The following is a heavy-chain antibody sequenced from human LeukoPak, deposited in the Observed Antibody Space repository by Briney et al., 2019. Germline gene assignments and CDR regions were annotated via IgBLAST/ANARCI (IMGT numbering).Heavy chain of an antibody. CDR3: ARSSPTIFGMAIQPYYFDY. CDR2: MSSSSSTI. Sequence: GGSLRLSCAASGFTFNSYSMNWVRQAPGKGLEWVSYMSSSSSTIYHADSVKGRFTISRDNAKNSLYLQMNSLRAEDTAVYYCARSSPTIFGMAIQPYYFDYWGQGTLVTVSS. D-gene: IGHD3-3*01. J-gene: IGHJ4*02. V-gene: IGHV3-48*04. CDR1: GFTFNSYS.